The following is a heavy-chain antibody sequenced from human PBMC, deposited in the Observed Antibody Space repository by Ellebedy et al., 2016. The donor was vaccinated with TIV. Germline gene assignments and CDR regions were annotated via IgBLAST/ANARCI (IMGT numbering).Heavy chain of an antibody. CDR3: ARRPGTAVAGDFYFDY. V-gene: IGHV3-11*01. CDR2: IGSRGSFF. J-gene: IGHJ4*02. Sequence: PGGSLRLSCAASGFTFSDYYMTWIRQAPGKGLEWSSYIGSRGSFFYYADSVKGRFTISRDNAKNSVYLQMDSLRADDTAVYYCARRPGTAVAGDFYFDYWGQGALVTVSS. CDR1: GFTFSDYY. D-gene: IGHD6-19*01.